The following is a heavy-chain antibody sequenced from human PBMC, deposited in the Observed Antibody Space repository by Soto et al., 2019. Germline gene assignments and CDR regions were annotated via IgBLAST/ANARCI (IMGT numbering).Heavy chain of an antibody. V-gene: IGHV2-5*02. D-gene: IGHD1-20*01. CDR1: GFSLTSSGVG. J-gene: IGHJ5*02. CDR3: AHRVPYNSYWDVGWFDP. CDR2: IYWDGDR. Sequence: QITLKESGPTLLEPTQTLTLTCSFSGFSLTSSGVGVGWLRQAPGKALECLGIIYWDGDRRYNPSLRQRLTITKDTSKNQVVLTTTYMGPVDTATYYCAHRVPYNSYWDVGWFDPWGQGTLVTVS.